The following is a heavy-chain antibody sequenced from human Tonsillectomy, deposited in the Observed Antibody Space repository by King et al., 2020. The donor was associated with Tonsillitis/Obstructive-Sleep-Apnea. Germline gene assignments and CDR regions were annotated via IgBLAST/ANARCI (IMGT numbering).Heavy chain of an antibody. CDR2: INAGNGNT. V-gene: IGHV1-3*01. CDR1: GYTFTSYA. J-gene: IGHJ6*03. Sequence: AQLVQSGAEVKKPGASVKVSCKASGYTFTSYAMHWVRQAPGQRLEWMGWINAGNGNTKYSQKFQGRVTLTRDTSASTAYMELSSLRSEDTAVYYCAREVGDGSGSYPARYYYMDVWGKGTTVTVSS. CDR3: AREVGDGSGSYPARYYYMDV. D-gene: IGHD3-10*01.